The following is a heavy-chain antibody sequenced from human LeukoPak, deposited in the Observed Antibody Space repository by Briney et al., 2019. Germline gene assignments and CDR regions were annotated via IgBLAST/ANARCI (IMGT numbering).Heavy chain of an antibody. CDR2: IYYSGST. CDR1: GGSISSSSYY. D-gene: IGHD2-15*01. V-gene: IGHV4-39*01. J-gene: IGHJ5*02. CDR3: ASCSGSCNWFDP. Sequence: PSETLSLTCTVSGGSISSSSYYWGWIRQPPGKGLEWIVSIYYSGSTYYNPSLKSRITISVYTTKNQFSLKLSSVTAADTAVYYCASCSGSCNWFDPWGQGTLVTVSS.